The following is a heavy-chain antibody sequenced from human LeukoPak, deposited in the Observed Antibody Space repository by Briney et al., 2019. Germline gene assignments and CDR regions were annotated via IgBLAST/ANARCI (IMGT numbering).Heavy chain of an antibody. V-gene: IGHV3-21*01. J-gene: IGHJ5*02. Sequence: GGSLRLSYAASGFTFSSYSMNWVRQAPGKGLEWVSSISGSSSYIYYADSVKGRFTISRDNAKNSLYLQMNSLRAEDTAVYYCARRGNYYGSGSNNWFDPWGQGTLVTVSS. CDR1: GFTFSSYS. CDR2: ISGSSSYI. CDR3: ARRGNYYGSGSNNWFDP. D-gene: IGHD3-10*01.